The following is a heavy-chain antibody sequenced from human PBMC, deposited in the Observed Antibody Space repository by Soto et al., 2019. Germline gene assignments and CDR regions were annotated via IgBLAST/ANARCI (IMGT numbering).Heavy chain of an antibody. D-gene: IGHD2-15*01. CDR2: IIPIFGTA. J-gene: IGHJ6*02. CDR1: GGTFSSYA. CDR3: ASHTGYCIRPPSPPRRV. Sequence: VASVKVSCKASGGTFSSYAISWVRQAPGQGLEWMGGIIPIFGTANYAQKFQGRVTITADESTSTAYMELSSLRSEDTAVYYCASHTGYCIRPPSPPRRVWCQATIVTV. V-gene: IGHV1-69*13.